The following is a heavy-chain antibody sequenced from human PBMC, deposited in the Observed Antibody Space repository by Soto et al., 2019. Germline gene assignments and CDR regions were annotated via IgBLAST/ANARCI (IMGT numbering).Heavy chain of an antibody. Sequence: PGGSLRLSCAASGFTFSSYAMHWVRQAPGKGLEWVEVISYDGSNKYYADSVKGRFTISRDNSKNTLYMKMNSLRAEDTAVYYCARDDPRPTLLSYGTEGDFDIRGQGTMV. J-gene: IGHJ3*02. D-gene: IGHD5-18*01. V-gene: IGHV3-30-3*01. CDR3: ARDDPRPTLLSYGTEGDFDI. CDR1: GFTFSSYA. CDR2: ISYDGSNK.